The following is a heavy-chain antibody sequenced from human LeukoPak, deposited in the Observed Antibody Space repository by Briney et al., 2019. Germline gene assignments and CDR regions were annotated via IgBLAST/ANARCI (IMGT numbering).Heavy chain of an antibody. CDR1: GYTFTNYG. D-gene: IGHD2-15*01. Sequence: ASVKVSCKASGYTFTNYGISWVRQAPGQRLEWVGWISAYNSNTVYAQKLQARVTMSTDTSTSTAYMELRSLTSDDTAVYYCAKDVWSRSETIDFDSWGQGTLVTVSS. J-gene: IGHJ4*02. CDR2: ISAYNSNT. CDR3: AKDVWSRSETIDFDS. V-gene: IGHV1-18*01.